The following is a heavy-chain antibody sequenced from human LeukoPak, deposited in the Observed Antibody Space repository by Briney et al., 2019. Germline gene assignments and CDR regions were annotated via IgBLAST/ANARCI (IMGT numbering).Heavy chain of an antibody. Sequence: PSETLSLTCAVSGYSISSGYYWGWMRQPPGKGLEWIGSIYHSGSTYYNPSLKSRVTISVDASKNQFSLKLSSVTAADTAVYYCARDNARALFDYWGQGTLVTVSS. J-gene: IGHJ4*02. CDR3: ARDNARALFDY. CDR2: IYHSGST. D-gene: IGHD5-24*01. CDR1: GYSISSGYY. V-gene: IGHV4-38-2*02.